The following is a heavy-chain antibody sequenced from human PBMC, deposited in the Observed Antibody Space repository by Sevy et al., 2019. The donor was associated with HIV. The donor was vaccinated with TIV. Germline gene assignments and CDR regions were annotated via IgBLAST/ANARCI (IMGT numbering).Heavy chain of an antibody. D-gene: IGHD3-10*01. CDR2: IYTSGST. CDR3: ARDRGGSADYYYYMDV. J-gene: IGHJ6*03. V-gene: IGHV4-4*07. CDR1: GDSINLYY. Sequence: SETLSLTCTVSGDSINLYYWNWIQQPAEKGLEWIGRIYTSGSTNYNPSLKSRVTMSVDTSKNQFSLKLTSVTAADSAVYYCARDRGGSADYYYYMDVWGKGTTVTVSS.